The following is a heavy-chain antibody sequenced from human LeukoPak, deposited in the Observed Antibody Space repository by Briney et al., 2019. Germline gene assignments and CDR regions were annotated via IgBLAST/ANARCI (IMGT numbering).Heavy chain of an antibody. CDR3: AREDGGNPGLFGY. D-gene: IGHD4-23*01. J-gene: IGHJ4*02. CDR2: ITPYNGNT. Sequence: SVKVSCKASGYTFIGYSISWVRQAPGHGLEWMGWITPYNGNTNYVQNFQGRVTMITDTSTSTAYMELRSLRSDDTAVYYCAREDGGNPGLFGYWGQGTLVTVSS. CDR1: GYTFIGYS. V-gene: IGHV1-18*01.